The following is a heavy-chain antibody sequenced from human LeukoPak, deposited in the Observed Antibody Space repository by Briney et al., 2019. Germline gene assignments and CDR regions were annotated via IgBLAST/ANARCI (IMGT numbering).Heavy chain of an antibody. V-gene: IGHV3-7*01. J-gene: IGHJ4*02. CDR2: IKPDGCET. CDR1: GFMFSTYW. D-gene: IGHD6-13*01. Sequence: PGGSLRLSCAASGFMFSTYWMTWVRQAPGKGPEWVANIKPDGCETYYVDSVKGRFTIYRDNTKNLLYLQMNSLRGEYAGVFYRGGIGNEAAVDLWGQGTLVTVSS. CDR3: GGIGNEAAVDL.